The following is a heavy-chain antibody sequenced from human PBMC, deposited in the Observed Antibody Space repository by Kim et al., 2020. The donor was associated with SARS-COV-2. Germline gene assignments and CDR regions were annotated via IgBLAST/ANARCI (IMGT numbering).Heavy chain of an antibody. Sequence: SDGGSIKYADSVNGRFTISRDSAKKSLSLQMNSLTPEDTAVYYCVREPANWGQGTLVTVSS. J-gene: IGHJ4*02. CDR3: VREPAN. CDR2: SDGGSI. V-gene: IGHV3-11*01.